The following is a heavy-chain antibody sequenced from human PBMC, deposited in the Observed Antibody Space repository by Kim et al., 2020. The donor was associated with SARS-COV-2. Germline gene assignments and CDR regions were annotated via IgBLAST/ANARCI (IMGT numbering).Heavy chain of an antibody. J-gene: IGHJ3*02. V-gene: IGHV3-23*01. Sequence: ADSGKGRFTISRDNSKNTLYLEMNNQGADDTALYFCAREPNGDYMGTFDIWGRGTMVTVSS. CDR3: AREPNGDYMGTFDI. D-gene: IGHD4-17*01.